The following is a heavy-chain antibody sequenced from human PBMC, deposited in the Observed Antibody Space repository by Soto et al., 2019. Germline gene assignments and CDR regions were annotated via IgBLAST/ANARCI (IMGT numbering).Heavy chain of an antibody. V-gene: IGHV4-34*01. J-gene: IGHJ4*02. Sequence: QVQLQQWGAGLLKPSETLSLTCAVYGVSFSNYYWVWIRQSPGKGLEWIGEINHRGVTNYKPSLKSRVSIFVDTSKNQFSLRLTSVTAADSAVYYCGRGMGREPPGGNWGQGTPVSVSS. CDR1: GVSFSNYY. D-gene: IGHD1-26*01. CDR3: GRGMGREPPGGN. CDR2: INHRGVT.